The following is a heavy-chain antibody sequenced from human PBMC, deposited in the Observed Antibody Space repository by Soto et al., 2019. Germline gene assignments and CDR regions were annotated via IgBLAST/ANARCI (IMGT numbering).Heavy chain of an antibody. Sequence: GGSLRLSCAASGFTFSSYAMSWVRQAPGKGLEWVSAISGSGGSTYYADSVKGRFTISRDNSKNTLYLQMNSLRAEDTAVYYCSKAGGSWYGKYYYYMDVWGKGTTVTVSS. D-gene: IGHD2-15*01. V-gene: IGHV3-23*01. J-gene: IGHJ6*03. CDR2: ISGSGGST. CDR1: GFTFSSYA. CDR3: SKAGGSWYGKYYYYMDV.